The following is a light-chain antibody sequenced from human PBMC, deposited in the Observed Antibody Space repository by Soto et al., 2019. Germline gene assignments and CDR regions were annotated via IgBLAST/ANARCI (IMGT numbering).Light chain of an antibody. V-gene: IGLV2-14*01. CDR3: SSYTSSSTSPYV. Sequence: QSALTQPASVSGSPGQSITISCTGTSSDVGGYNCVSWYQQHPGKAPKLMIYDVSNRPSGVSNRFSGSKSGNTASLTISGLQAEDEADYYCSSYTSSSTSPYVFGTGTKLTVL. J-gene: IGLJ1*01. CDR1: SSDVGGYNC. CDR2: DVS.